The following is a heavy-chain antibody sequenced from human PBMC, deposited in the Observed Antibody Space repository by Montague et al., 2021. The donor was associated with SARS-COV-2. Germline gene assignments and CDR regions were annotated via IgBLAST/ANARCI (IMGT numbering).Heavy chain of an antibody. Sequence: SGSTNYNPSLKSRVTISLDTSNSQFSLKLGSVTAADTAVYYCARRGPGYYGSSGWLIHQKAVDIGGQGTMGTGS. J-gene: IGHJ3*02. CDR3: ARRGPGYYGSSGWLIHQKAVDI. D-gene: IGHD3-22*01. V-gene: IGHV4-59*08. CDR2: SGST.